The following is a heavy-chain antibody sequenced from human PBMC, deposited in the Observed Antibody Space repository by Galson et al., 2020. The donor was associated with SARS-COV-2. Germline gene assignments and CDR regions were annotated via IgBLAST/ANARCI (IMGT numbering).Heavy chain of an antibody. CDR2: INHSGST. CDR3: ARGQYSSSWYGPNFRFDP. Sequence: ETSETLSLTCTVYGGSFSGYYWSWIRQPPGKGLEWIGEINHSGSTNYNPSLKSRVTISVDTSKNQFSLKLSSVTAADTAVYYCARGQYSSSWYGPNFRFDPWGQGTLVTVSS. J-gene: IGHJ5*02. V-gene: IGHV4-34*01. D-gene: IGHD6-13*01. CDR1: GGSFSGYY.